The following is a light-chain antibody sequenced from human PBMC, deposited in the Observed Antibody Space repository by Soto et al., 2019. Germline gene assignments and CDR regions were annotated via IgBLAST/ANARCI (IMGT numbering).Light chain of an antibody. CDR1: SSDVGGYNY. CDR2: DVS. J-gene: IGLJ1*01. CDR3: SSYTSSSTRV. Sequence: QSVLTQPASVSGSPGQSITISCNRTSSDVGGYNYVSWYQQHPGKAPKLMIYDVSNRPSGVSNRFSASKSGNTASLTISGLQAEDEADYYCSSYTSSSTRVFGTGTKVTVL. V-gene: IGLV2-14*01.